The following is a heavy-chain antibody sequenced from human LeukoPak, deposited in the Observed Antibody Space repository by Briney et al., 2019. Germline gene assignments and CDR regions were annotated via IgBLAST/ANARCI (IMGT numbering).Heavy chain of an antibody. Sequence: ASVKVSCKASGYTFTSYYMHLVRQAPGQGLEWMGIINPSGGSTSYAQKFQGRVTMTRDTSTSTVYMELSSLRSEDTAVYYCARGAGKIVPGIAVAGSSRYFDYWGQGTLVTVSS. V-gene: IGHV1-46*01. J-gene: IGHJ4*02. D-gene: IGHD6-19*01. CDR3: ARGAGKIVPGIAVAGSSRYFDY. CDR2: INPSGGST. CDR1: GYTFTSYY.